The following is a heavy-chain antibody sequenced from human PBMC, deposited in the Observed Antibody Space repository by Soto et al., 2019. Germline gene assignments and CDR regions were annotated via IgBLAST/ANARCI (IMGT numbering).Heavy chain of an antibody. J-gene: IGHJ4*02. Sequence: ASVKVSCKVSGYTLTELSMHWVRQAPGKGLEWMGGFDPEDGETIYAQKFQGRVTMTEDTSTDTAYMELSSLRSEDTAVYYCASTYYYDSSGYSPTLYYFDYWGQGTLVTVSS. CDR3: ASTYYYDSSGYSPTLYYFDY. CDR1: GYTLTELS. D-gene: IGHD3-22*01. V-gene: IGHV1-24*01. CDR2: FDPEDGET.